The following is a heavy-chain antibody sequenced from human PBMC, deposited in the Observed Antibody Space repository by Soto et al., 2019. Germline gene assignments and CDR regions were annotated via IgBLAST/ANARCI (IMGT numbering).Heavy chain of an antibody. CDR3: ARHEFGDYGDPGWGNWFDP. V-gene: IGHV4-39*01. Sequence: SQTLSLTCTVSGGSISSSSYYWGWIRQPPGKGLEWIGSIYYSGSTYYNPSLKSRVTISVDTSKNQFSLKLSSVTAADTAVYYCARHEFGDYGDPGWGNWFDPWGQGTLVTVSS. D-gene: IGHD4-17*01. CDR1: GGSISSSSYY. J-gene: IGHJ5*02. CDR2: IYYSGST.